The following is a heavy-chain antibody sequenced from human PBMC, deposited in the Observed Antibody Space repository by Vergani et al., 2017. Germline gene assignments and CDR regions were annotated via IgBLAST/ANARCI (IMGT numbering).Heavy chain of an antibody. CDR3: ARGKKLLWFGEFPYYYYGMDV. CDR2: INHSGST. Sequence: QVQLQQWGAGLLKPSETLSLTCAVYGGSFSGYYWSWIRQPPGKGLEWIGEINHSGSTNYNPSLKSRVTISVDTSKNQFSLKLGSVTAADTAVYYCARGKKLLWFGEFPYYYYGMDVWGQGTTVTVSS. J-gene: IGHJ6*02. CDR1: GGSFSGYY. V-gene: IGHV4-34*01. D-gene: IGHD3-10*01.